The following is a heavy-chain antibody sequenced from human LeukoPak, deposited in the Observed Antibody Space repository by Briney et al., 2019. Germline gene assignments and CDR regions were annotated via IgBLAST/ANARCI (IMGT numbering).Heavy chain of an antibody. CDR2: KRYDGSNK. D-gene: IGHD3-10*01. J-gene: IGHJ4*02. CDR3: AKDKASYYYGSGSSYYFDY. V-gene: IGHV3-30*02. Sequence: PGGSLRLYCAASGLTFSSYGMHWVRQAPGKGLEWVAFKRYDGSNKYYADSVKGRFTISRDNSKNTLYLQMNSLRAEDTVVYYCAKDKASYYYGSGSSYYFDYWGQGTLVTVSS. CDR1: GLTFSSYG.